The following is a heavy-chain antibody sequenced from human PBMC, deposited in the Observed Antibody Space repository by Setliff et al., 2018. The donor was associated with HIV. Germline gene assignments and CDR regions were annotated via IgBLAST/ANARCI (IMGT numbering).Heavy chain of an antibody. V-gene: IGHV1-18*01. J-gene: IGHJ3*02. CDR3: ARGSSSITIFGVVTPRDAFDI. Sequence: ASVKVSCKASGYTFTSYGISRVRQAPGQGLEWMGWISAYNGNTNYAQKLQGRVTMTTDTSTSTAYMELRSLRSDDTAVYYCARGSSSITIFGVVTPRDAFDIWGQGTMVTVSS. CDR1: GYTFTSYG. CDR2: ISAYNGNT. D-gene: IGHD3-3*01.